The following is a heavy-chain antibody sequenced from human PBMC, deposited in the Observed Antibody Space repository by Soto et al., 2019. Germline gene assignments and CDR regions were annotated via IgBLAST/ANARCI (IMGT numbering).Heavy chain of an antibody. Sequence: GGSLRLSCAASGFTFSTSAMRWVRQAPGKGLEGVSAISGSGGDTYYADSVKGRFTISRDNSKNTVYLQMNSLRVEDSAAYYCARPGYSRGIYHGIGVWGKGTRVTVSS. CDR2: ISGSGGDT. V-gene: IGHV3-23*01. D-gene: IGHD6-13*01. CDR3: ARPGYSRGIYHGIGV. CDR1: GFTFSTSA. J-gene: IGHJ6*04.